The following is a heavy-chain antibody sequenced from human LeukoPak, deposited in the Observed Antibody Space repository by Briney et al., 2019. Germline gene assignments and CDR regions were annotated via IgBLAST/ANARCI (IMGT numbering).Heavy chain of an antibody. J-gene: IGHJ5*02. CDR2: ISYSGST. CDR3: ARQPNWFDP. CDR1: GGYISSYY. Sequence: SETLSLTCTVSGGYISSYYWSWIRQPPGKGLEWIGYISYSGSTNYNPSLKSRVTISVDTSKNQFSLKLSSVTAADTAVYYCARQPNWFDPWGQGTLATVSS. V-gene: IGHV4-59*08.